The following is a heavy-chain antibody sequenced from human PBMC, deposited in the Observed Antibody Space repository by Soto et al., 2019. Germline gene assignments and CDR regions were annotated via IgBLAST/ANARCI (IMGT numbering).Heavy chain of an antibody. V-gene: IGHV4-4*07. CDR1: GGSISSYY. J-gene: IGHJ6*02. CDR3: ARELPQRQGRNMDV. Sequence: PSETLSLTCSVSGGSISSYYLTWIRQPAGKGRESIGRIFGFGSLYYNPSLKSRVSMSVDTSKNQFSLNLSSVTAADTAVYYCARELPQRQGRNMDVWGQGTTVTVSS. D-gene: IGHD1-1*01. CDR2: IFGFGSL.